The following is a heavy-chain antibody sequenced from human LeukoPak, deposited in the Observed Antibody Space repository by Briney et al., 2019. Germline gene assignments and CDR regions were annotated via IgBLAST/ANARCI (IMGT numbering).Heavy chain of an antibody. CDR3: AKSTAPAGYYLDY. CDR2: ISYDGNDK. V-gene: IGHV3-30*18. CDR1: GLTFSTYG. J-gene: IGHJ4*02. Sequence: GGSLRLSCAASGLTFSTYGMHWVRQAPGKGLERVAIISYDGNDKDYADSVRGRFTISRDNSKNTLYLQMNSLRGEDTAVYYCAKSTAPAGYYLDYWGQGILVTVSS. D-gene: IGHD2-2*01.